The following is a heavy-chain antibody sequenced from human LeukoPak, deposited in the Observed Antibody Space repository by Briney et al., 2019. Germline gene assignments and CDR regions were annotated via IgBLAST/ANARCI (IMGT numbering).Heavy chain of an antibody. V-gene: IGHV4-4*09. D-gene: IGHD1-26*01. CDR1: GGSISSYY. CDR2: IYTSGST. J-gene: IGHJ3*02. Sequence: SETLSLTCTVSGGSISSYYWSWIRQPPGKGLEWIGYIYTSGSTNYNPSLKSRVTISVDTSKNQFSLKLSSVTAADTAVYYCARVGPGTNAFDIWGQGTMVTVSS. CDR3: ARVGPGTNAFDI.